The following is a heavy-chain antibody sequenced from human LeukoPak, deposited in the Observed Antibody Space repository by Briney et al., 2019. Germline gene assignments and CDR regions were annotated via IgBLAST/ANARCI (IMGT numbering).Heavy chain of an antibody. V-gene: IGHV1-8*03. CDR2: MNPNSGNT. J-gene: IGHJ3*02. CDR1: GYTFTSYD. CDR3: ACAGSYSGAFDI. D-gene: IGHD1-26*01. Sequence: GASVKVSCKASGYTFTSYDINWVRHATGQGLEWMGWMNPNSGNTGYAQKFQGRVTITRNTSISTAYMELSSLRSEDTAVYYRACAGSYSGAFDIWGQGTIVTVSS.